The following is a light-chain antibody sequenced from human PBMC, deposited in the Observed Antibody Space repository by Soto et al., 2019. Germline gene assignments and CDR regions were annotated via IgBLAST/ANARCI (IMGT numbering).Light chain of an antibody. Sequence: QSVLTQPASVSGSPGQSITISCTGTSSDIGASNYVSWYQQHPGQAPKLMISDVSNRPSGISDRFSGSKSGKTASLTISGLQAEDEADYYCYSCSRNSDTRYVFGTGTKLTVL. CDR3: YSCSRNSDTRYV. V-gene: IGLV2-14*03. CDR1: SSDIGASNY. J-gene: IGLJ1*01. CDR2: DVS.